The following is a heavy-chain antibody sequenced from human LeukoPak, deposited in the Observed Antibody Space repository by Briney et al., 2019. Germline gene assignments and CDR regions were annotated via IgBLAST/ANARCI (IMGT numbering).Heavy chain of an antibody. CDR2: IYYSGST. J-gene: IGHJ4*02. V-gene: IGHV4-39*07. CDR1: GGSISSSSYY. CDR3: ARATHDSCPFDY. Sequence: PSETLSLTCTVSGGSISSSSYYWGWIRQPPGKGLEWIGSIYYSGSTYYNPSLKSRVTISVDTSKNQFSLKLSSVTAADTAVYYCARATHDSCPFDYWGQGTLVTVSS. D-gene: IGHD2-2*01.